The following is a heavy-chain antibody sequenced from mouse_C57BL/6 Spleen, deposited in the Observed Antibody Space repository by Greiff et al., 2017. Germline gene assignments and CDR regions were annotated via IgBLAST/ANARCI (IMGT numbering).Heavy chain of an antibody. CDR2: IHPNSGST. V-gene: IGHV1-64*01. J-gene: IGHJ2*02. D-gene: IGHD2-2*01. Sequence: QVQLQQPGAELVKPGASVKLSCKASGYTFTSYWMHWVKQRPGQGLEWIGMIHPNSGSTNYNKKFKSKATLTADKASSTAYMQLSSLTSEDSAVYYCARGDDWGDYWGQGTSLTVSS. CDR1: GYTFTSYW. CDR3: ARGDDWGDY.